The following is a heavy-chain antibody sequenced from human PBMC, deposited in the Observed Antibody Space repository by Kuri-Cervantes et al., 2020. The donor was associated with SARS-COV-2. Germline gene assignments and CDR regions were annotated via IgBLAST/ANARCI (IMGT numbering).Heavy chain of an antibody. Sequence: GGSLRLSCAASGFTFSSYEMNWVRQAPGKGLEWVSSISSSSSYIYHADSVKGRFTISRDNAKNSLYLQMNSLRAEDTAVYYCARVPIAAPDYWGQGTLVTVSS. CDR3: ARVPIAAPDY. J-gene: IGHJ4*02. CDR1: GFTFSSYE. V-gene: IGHV3-21*01. CDR2: ISSSSSYI. D-gene: IGHD6-6*01.